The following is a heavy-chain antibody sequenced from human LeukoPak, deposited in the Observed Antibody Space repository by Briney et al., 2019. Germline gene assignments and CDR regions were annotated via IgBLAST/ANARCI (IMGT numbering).Heavy chain of an antibody. D-gene: IGHD5-18*01. CDR3: ARARGYSYLYFDL. CDR2: IYHSGST. Sequence: PSETLSLTCAVSGGSISSGGYSWSWIRQPPGKGLEWIGYIYHSGSTYYNPSLKSRVTISVDKSKNQVSLKLNSVTAADTAVYYCARARGYSYLYFDLWAVAPLSLSPQ. CDR1: GGSISSGGYS. V-gene: IGHV4-30-2*01. J-gene: IGHJ2*01.